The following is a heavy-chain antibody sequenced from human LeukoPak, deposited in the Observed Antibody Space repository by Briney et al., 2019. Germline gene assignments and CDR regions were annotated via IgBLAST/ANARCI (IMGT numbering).Heavy chain of an antibody. CDR2: IYYSGST. CDR3: ARDLIAAGPHKYYYYGMDV. CDR1: GGSVSSGNYY. D-gene: IGHD6-13*01. Sequence: SETLSLTCTVSGGSVSSGNYYWSWIRQPPGKGLDWIGYIYYSGSTNYNPSLKSRVTISVDTSKNQFSLRLSSVTAADTAVYYCARDLIAAGPHKYYYYGMDVWGQGTTVTVSS. V-gene: IGHV4-61*01. J-gene: IGHJ6*02.